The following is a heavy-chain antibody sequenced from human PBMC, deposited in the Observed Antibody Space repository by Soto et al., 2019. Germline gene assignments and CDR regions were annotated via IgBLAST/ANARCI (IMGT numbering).Heavy chain of an antibody. D-gene: IGHD2-21*02. Sequence: QVQLVQSGAEVKKPGASLKVSCKASGYRFTGYGLHWVRQAPGQGLQWMGWINPKSGATDYAQKFQGRVTMTREMSTNTDDLELSGLRSADTADDTAMYYCAKSNYGGDDYFQYGLDVWGQGTTVTVSS. V-gene: IGHV1-2*02. CDR1: GYRFTGYG. CDR2: INPKSGAT. J-gene: IGHJ6*02. CDR3: MYYCAKSNYGGDDYFQYGLDV.